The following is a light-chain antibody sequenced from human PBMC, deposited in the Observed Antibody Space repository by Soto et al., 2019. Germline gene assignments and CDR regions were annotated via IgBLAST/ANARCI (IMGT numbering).Light chain of an antibody. CDR2: DVS. Sequence: QSVLTHPASVSRAPGQSMTISCTGKRSDAGGYNYVSWYQQHPGKAPKLMIYDVSNRPSGVSNRFSGSKSGNTASLTISGLQAEDEADYYCSSYTSSSTPWVFGGGTQLTVL. CDR3: SSYTSSSTPWV. J-gene: IGLJ2*01. V-gene: IGLV2-14*01. CDR1: RSDAGGYNY.